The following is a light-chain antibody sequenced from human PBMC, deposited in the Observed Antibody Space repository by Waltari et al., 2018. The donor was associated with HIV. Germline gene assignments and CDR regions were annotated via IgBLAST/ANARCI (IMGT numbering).Light chain of an antibody. CDR2: RNN. V-gene: IGLV1-47*01. CDR1: SSNIGSNY. J-gene: IGLJ1*01. CDR3: AAWDDSLNGPGYV. Sequence: QSVLTQPPSASETPGQRVTISCSGSSSNIGSNYVYWYRHLPGTAPKLLIYRNNQRPSGVPDRFSGSKSGTSASLAISGLQSEDEADYYCAAWDDSLNGPGYVFGAGTRVTVL.